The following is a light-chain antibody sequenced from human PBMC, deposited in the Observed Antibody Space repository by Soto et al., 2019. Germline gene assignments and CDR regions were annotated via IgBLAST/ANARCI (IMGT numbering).Light chain of an antibody. CDR1: QSISSY. Sequence: DIQMTQSPSSLSASVGYRVTITCLASQSISSYLNWYQQKPGKAPKLLIYAASSLQSGVPSRFSGSGSGTDFTLTISSLQPEDFETYYCQQSYSTRLTFGGGTKVDIK. CDR2: AAS. V-gene: IGKV1-39*01. J-gene: IGKJ4*01. CDR3: QQSYSTRLT.